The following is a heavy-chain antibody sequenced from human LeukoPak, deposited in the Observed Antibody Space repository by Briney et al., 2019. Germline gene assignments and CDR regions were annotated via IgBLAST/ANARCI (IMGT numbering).Heavy chain of an antibody. D-gene: IGHD6-13*01. CDR3: ARRGRSSSWHPNSYFDY. CDR2: INHSGST. Sequence: TSETLSLTCAVYGGSFSGYYWSWIRQPPGKGLEWIGEINHSGSTNYNPSLKSRVTISVDTSKNQFSLKLSSVTAADTAVYYCARRGRSSSWHPNSYFDYWGQGTLVTVSS. V-gene: IGHV4-34*01. CDR1: GGSFSGYY. J-gene: IGHJ4*02.